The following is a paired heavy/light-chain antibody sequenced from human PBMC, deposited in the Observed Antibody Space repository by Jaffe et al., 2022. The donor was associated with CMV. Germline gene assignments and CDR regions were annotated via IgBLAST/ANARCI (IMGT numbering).Heavy chain of an antibody. CDR1: GGSFNDHS. CDR2: IYHGRST. D-gene: IGHD6-25*01. Sequence: QVQLQQWGAGLLKPSETLSLTCAVYGGSFNDHSWNWIRQFPGRELEWIGKIYHGRSTLYSPYLKSRVTISTDTSEKHVSLTLKSVNAADTAVYYCARGSSIGAAGTGYFFDGWGQGTLVTVSS. CDR3: ARGSSIGAAGTGYFFDG. J-gene: IGHJ4*02. V-gene: IGHV4-34*02.
Light chain of an antibody. CDR2: YDA. J-gene: IGLJ3*02. CDR1: NIATKS. V-gene: IGLV3-21*04. Sequence: SYVLTQPPSVSVAPGDTARITCGGDNIATKSVHWYQQKPGQAPVVVIYYDADRPSGIPERFSGSNSGNTATLIISSLEAGDEADYYCQVWDSTIDHVVFGGGTKLTVL. CDR3: QVWDSTIDHVV.